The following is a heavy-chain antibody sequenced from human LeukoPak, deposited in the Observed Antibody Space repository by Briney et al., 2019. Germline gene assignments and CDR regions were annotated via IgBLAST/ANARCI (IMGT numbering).Heavy chain of an antibody. CDR2: INHSGST. V-gene: IGHV4-34*01. J-gene: IGHJ5*02. CDR1: GGSFSGYY. D-gene: IGHD3-22*01. Sequence: PSETLSLTCAVYGGSFSGYYWSWIRQPPGKGLEWIGEINHSGSTNYNPSLKSRVTISVDTSKNQFSLKLSSVTAADTAVYYCASLYYDSSGLPNWFDPWGQGTLVTVSS. CDR3: ASLYYDSSGLPNWFDP.